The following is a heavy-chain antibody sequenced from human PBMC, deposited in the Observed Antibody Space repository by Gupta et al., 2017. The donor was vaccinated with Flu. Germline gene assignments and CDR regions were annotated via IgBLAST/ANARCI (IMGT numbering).Heavy chain of an antibody. V-gene: IGHV3-48*02. Sequence: EVQLVESGGGLVQPGGSLRIPCVASGFPFSRLTMNWVRQVPGKGLEWLSYISASGSNIIYADSVKVRFTVYRDNAKNSLYLLMNSLRDEDTAVYYCASHRSSNWFENWGQGTLVTVSS. D-gene: IGHD6-13*01. J-gene: IGHJ5*02. CDR1: GFPFSRLT. CDR2: ISASGSNI. CDR3: ASHRSSNWFEN.